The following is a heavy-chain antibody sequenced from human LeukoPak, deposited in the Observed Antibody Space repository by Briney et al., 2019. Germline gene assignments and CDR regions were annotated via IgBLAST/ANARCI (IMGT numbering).Heavy chain of an antibody. Sequence: GASVKVSCKASGYTFTSYGISWVRQAPGQGLEWMGWISAYNGNTNYAQKLQGRVTMTTDTSTSTAYMELRSLRSDDTAVYYCARDPRGQQLVPLGMDVWGKGTTVTVPS. CDR3: ARDPRGQQLVPLGMDV. V-gene: IGHV1-18*04. CDR2: ISAYNGNT. CDR1: GYTFTSYG. D-gene: IGHD6-13*01. J-gene: IGHJ6*04.